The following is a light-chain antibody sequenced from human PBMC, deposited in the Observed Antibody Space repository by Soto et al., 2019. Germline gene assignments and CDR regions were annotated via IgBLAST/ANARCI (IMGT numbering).Light chain of an antibody. Sequence: DTQMTQSPSSLSASVGDRVTITCRASQSISSYLNWYQQKPGKAPKLLIYAASSLQSGVPSRFSGSGSWTDFTLTIISLQPEDFATYYCQQSYSTPRTFGQGTKVDIK. V-gene: IGKV1-39*01. CDR2: AAS. J-gene: IGKJ1*01. CDR1: QSISSY. CDR3: QQSYSTPRT.